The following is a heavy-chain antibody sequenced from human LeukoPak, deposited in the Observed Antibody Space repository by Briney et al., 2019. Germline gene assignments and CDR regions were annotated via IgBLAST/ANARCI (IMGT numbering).Heavy chain of an antibody. J-gene: IGHJ6*02. D-gene: IGHD3-10*01. CDR1: GFTFRSYG. Sequence: GGSLRLSCAASGFTFRSYGMHWVRQAPGKGLEWVAVISYDGSNKYYGDSVKGRFTISRDNSKNTLYLQMNSLRAEDTAVYYRAKGGNDYYYYGMDVWGQGTTVTVSS. CDR3: AKGGNDYYYYGMDV. CDR2: ISYDGSNK. V-gene: IGHV3-30*18.